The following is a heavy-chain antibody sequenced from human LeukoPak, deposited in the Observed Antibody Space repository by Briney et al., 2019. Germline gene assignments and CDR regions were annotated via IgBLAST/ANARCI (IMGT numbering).Heavy chain of an antibody. CDR1: GFTFSSYW. CDR2: IKQDGSEK. V-gene: IGHV3-7*01. CDR3: ARRLKSRFRIAACQYFDY. D-gene: IGHD6-6*01. J-gene: IGHJ4*02. Sequence: GGSLRLSCAASGFTFSSYWMSWVRQAPGKGLEWVANIKQDGSEKYYVDSVKGRFTISRDNAKNSLYLQMNSLRAADTAVYYCARRLKSRFRIAACQYFDYWGQGTLVTVSS.